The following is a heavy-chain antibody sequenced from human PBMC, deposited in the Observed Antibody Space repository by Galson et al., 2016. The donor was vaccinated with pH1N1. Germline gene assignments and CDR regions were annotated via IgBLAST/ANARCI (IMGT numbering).Heavy chain of an antibody. Sequence: SVKVSCKASGYTFTDKYLHWVRRAPGQGLEWMGRINPDSGDTRYTQKFQGRVTMTSDTSVTTAYMELTSVTCDDTAVYFCATSVEGSGSYYFDYWGQGTLVTVSS. D-gene: IGHD3-22*01. J-gene: IGHJ4*02. V-gene: IGHV1-2*06. CDR2: INPDSGDT. CDR1: GYTFTDKY. CDR3: ATSVEGSGSYYFDY.